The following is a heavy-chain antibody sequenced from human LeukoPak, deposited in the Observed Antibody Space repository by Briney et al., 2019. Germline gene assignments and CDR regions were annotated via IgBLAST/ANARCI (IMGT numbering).Heavy chain of an antibody. D-gene: IGHD4-11*01. CDR1: GFTFSAYT. CDR3: ARIGFGVLHTNYQPSDY. Sequence: GGTLRLSCAASGFTFSAYTMNWVRQAPGKGLEWVSSISKSSSYIYYADSVTGRFTISRDNANNSLYLHMDTLRVEDTAIYYCARIGFGVLHTNYQPSDYWGQGALVTVSS. J-gene: IGHJ4*02. V-gene: IGHV3-21*01. CDR2: ISKSSSYI.